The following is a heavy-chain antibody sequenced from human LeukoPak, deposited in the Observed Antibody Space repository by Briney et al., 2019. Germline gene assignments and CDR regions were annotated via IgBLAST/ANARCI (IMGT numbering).Heavy chain of an antibody. CDR3: ARAAEQWLVRYFDY. D-gene: IGHD6-19*01. CDR1: GGSLSSYY. J-gene: IGHJ4*02. CDR2: IYYSGST. V-gene: IGHV4-59*01. Sequence: SETLSLTCTGSGGSLSSYYWSWIPQPPGKGLERIGDIYYSGSTNYNPSLKSRAPISVDTSKNQFSLKLSSVAAADTAGYYWARAAEQWLVRYFDYWGQGTLVTVSS.